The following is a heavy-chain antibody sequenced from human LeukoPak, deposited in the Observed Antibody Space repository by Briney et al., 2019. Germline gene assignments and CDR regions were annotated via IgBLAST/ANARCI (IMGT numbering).Heavy chain of an antibody. CDR3: AREGEVVVAPHYGMDV. CDR2: IYTSGST. CDR1: GGSISSYY. J-gene: IGHJ6*02. D-gene: IGHD2-15*01. V-gene: IGHV4-4*07. Sequence: KPSETLSLTCTVSGGSISSYYWSWIRQPAGKGLEWIGRIYTSGSTNYNPSLKSRVTMSVDTSKNQFSLKLSYVTAADTAVYYCAREGEVVVAPHYGMDVWGQGTTVTVSS.